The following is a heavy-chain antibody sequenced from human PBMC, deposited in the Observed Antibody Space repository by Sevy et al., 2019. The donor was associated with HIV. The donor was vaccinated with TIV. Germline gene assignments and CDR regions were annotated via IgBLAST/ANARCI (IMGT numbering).Heavy chain of an antibody. J-gene: IGHJ3*02. D-gene: IGHD3-10*01. CDR3: ARKRITMVRGVIGDAFDI. CDR1: GFTSSSYW. V-gene: IGHV3-7*03. Sequence: GGSLRLSCAASGFTSSSYWMSWVRQAPGKGLEWVANIKQDGSEKYYVDSVKGRFTISRDNAKNSLYLQMNSLRAEDTAVYYCARKRITMVRGVIGDAFDIWGQGTMVTVSS. CDR2: IKQDGSEK.